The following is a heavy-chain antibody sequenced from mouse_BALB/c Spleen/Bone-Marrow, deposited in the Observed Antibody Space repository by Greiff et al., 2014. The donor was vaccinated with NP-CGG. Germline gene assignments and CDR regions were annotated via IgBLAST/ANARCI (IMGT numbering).Heavy chain of an antibody. CDR3: ARGGITTSPFAY. V-gene: IGHV1-87*01. CDR1: GYTFTNYW. D-gene: IGHD2-4*01. J-gene: IGHJ3*01. Sequence: QVQLQQSGAELARPGASVKLSCKASGYTFTNYWMRWVKQRPGQGLEWIGTIFPGDGDTRYTQKFKGKATLTADKSSTTAYMQLSSLASEDSAVYYCARGGITTSPFAYWGQGTLVTVSA. CDR2: IFPGDGDT.